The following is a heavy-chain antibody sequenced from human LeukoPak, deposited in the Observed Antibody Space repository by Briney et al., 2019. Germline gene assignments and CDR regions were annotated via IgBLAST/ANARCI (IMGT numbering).Heavy chain of an antibody. V-gene: IGHV3-64*01. D-gene: IGHD6-19*01. Sequence: GGSLRLSCAASGFTVSSNYMSWVRQAPGKGLEYVSAISPNGGGTYYASSMKGRFTISRDNSKNTLYLQMGSLRAEDTAVYYCARRGSGPSPYYDQWGQGTLVIVSS. J-gene: IGHJ4*02. CDR1: GFTVSSNY. CDR2: ISPNGGGT. CDR3: ARRGSGPSPYYDQ.